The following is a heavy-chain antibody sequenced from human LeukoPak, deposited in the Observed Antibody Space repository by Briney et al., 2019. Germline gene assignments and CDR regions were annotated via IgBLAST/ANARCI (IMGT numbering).Heavy chain of an antibody. J-gene: IGHJ4*02. V-gene: IGHV3-30*02. Sequence: GGSLRLSCAASGFTVSSNYMSWVRQAPGKGLEWVAFIQYDGSNKYYADSVKGRFTISRDNSKNTLYLQMNSLRAEDTAVYYCAKEGYCNITSCPHFDYWGQGTLVTVSS. CDR1: GFTVSSNY. CDR3: AKEGYCNITSCPHFDY. CDR2: IQYDGSNK. D-gene: IGHD2-2*01.